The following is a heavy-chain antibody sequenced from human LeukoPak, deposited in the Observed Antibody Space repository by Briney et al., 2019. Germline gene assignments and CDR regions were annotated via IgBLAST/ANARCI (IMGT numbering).Heavy chain of an antibody. CDR2: IYYSGST. D-gene: IGHD3-10*01. J-gene: IGHJ4*02. CDR1: GGSISSSSYY. V-gene: IGHV4-39*07. Sequence: SETLSLTFTVSGGSISSSSYYWGWIRQPPGKGLEWMGSIYYSGSTYYNPSLKSRVTISVDTSKNQFSLKLSSVTAADTAVYYCARDGTMVRGVAPFDYWGQGTLVTVSS. CDR3: ARDGTMVRGVAPFDY.